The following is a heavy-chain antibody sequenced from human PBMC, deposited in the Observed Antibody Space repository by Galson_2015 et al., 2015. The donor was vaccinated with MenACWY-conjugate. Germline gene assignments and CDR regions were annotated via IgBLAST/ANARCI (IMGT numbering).Heavy chain of an antibody. CDR1: GDTFNQYA. CDR2: IIPTFGSG. CDR3: VRDGKFCAGSCFDS. V-gene: IGHV1-69*13. J-gene: IGHJ4*02. Sequence: SVKVSCKASGDTFNQYAISWVRQAPGQGLEWMGTIIPTFGSGKYAQKFQGRVTITAHGSTSTVYMDLSSLKSDDTAVYYCVRDGKFCAGSCFDSWGQGTLVTVSS. D-gene: IGHD3/OR15-3a*01.